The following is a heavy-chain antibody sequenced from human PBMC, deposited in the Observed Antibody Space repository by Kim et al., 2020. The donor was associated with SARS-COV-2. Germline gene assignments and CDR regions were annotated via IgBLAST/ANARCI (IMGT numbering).Heavy chain of an antibody. J-gene: IGHJ4*02. CDR2: IYYSGST. CDR3: ARDEGLYSGYGHFDY. CDR1: GGSISSYY. V-gene: IGHV4-59*13. Sequence: SETLSLTCTVSGGSISSYYWSWIRQPPGKGLEWIGYIYYSGSTNYNPSLKSRVTISVDTSKNQFSLKLSSVTAADTAVYYCARDEGLYSGYGHFDYWGQGTLVTVSS. D-gene: IGHD5-12*01.